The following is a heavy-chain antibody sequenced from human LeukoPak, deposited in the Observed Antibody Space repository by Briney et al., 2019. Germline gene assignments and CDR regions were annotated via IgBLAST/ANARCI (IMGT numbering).Heavy chain of an antibody. J-gene: IGHJ6*04. D-gene: IGHD3-9*01. V-gene: IGHV4-38-2*02. Sequence: SSETLSLTCSVSGYSISSGYYWGWIRQPPGKGLEWIGEINHSGSTNYNPSLKSRVTISVDTSKNQFSLKLSSVTAADTAVYYCARGDYDILTGSPPLLDVWGKGTTVTVSS. CDR2: INHSGST. CDR1: GYSISSGYY. CDR3: ARGDYDILTGSPPLLDV.